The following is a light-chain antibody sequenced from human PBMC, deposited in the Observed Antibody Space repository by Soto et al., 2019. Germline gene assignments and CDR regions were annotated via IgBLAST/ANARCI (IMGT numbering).Light chain of an antibody. Sequence: EFVLTQSPSTLSLSPGERATLSCRASQSVGSRYLAWYQQKPGQAPRLLIYTASVRVTGIPDRFSGSGSGTDFSLTIDRLEPEDFAVYYCQQYESSPFTFGPGTKLEI. CDR2: TAS. CDR3: QQYESSPFT. CDR1: QSVGSRY. V-gene: IGKV3-20*01. J-gene: IGKJ2*01.